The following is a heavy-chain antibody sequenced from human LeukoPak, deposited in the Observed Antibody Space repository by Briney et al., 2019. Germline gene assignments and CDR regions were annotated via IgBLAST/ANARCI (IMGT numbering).Heavy chain of an antibody. CDR3: ARGPPIVGALLDY. J-gene: IGHJ4*02. CDR2: ISSNGGST. V-gene: IGHV3-64*01. D-gene: IGHD1-26*01. CDR1: GFTFTSYA. Sequence: PGGSLRLSCAASGFTFTSYAMHWVRQAPGKGLEYVSAISSNGGSTYYANSVKGRFTISRDNSKNTLYLQMGSLRAEDTAVYYCARGPPIVGALLDYWGQGTLVTVSS.